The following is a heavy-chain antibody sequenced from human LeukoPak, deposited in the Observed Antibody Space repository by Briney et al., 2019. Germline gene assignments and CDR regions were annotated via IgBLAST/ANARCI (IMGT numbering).Heavy chain of an antibody. CDR2: INPNGGGT. CDR1: GYTFTGYY. J-gene: IGHJ6*02. Sequence: ASVKVSCKASGYTFTGYYMHWVRQAPGQGLEWMGWINPNGGGTNYAQKFQGRVTMTRDTSISTAYMELSRLRSDDTAVYYCARDLGTAMAPNYYYYYGMDVWGQGTTVTVSS. D-gene: IGHD5-18*01. CDR3: ARDLGTAMAPNYYYYYGMDV. V-gene: IGHV1-2*02.